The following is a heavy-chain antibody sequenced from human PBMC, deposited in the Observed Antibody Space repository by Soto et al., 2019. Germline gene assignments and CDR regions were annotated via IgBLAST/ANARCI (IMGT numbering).Heavy chain of an antibody. CDR2: VYNGGST. J-gene: IGHJ4*02. CDR3: ARYRREAVAGYTLDN. V-gene: IGHV4-59*01. CDR1: GGFISSNY. Sequence: PSETLSLTCTVSGGFISSNYWTWIRQPPGKGLEWIGYVYNGGSTNYNPSLKSRVTISEDTSKSQFSLKVNSMTAADTAVYYCARYRREAVAGYTLDNWGQGILVTVSS. D-gene: IGHD6-13*01.